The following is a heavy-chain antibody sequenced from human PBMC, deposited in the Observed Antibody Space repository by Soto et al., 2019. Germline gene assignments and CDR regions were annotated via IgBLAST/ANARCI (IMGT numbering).Heavy chain of an antibody. CDR2: IYYSENT. Sequence: QVQLQESGPGLVKPSQTLSLTCTVSGGSISSGDYYWSWIRQPPGKGLEWIGYIYYSENTYYNPSLKSRVSISVDTSKNPFSLKLRSVTAADTAVYYCARVQAYDSSGYYYDYFDYWGQGTLVTVSS. J-gene: IGHJ4*02. CDR3: ARVQAYDSSGYYYDYFDY. V-gene: IGHV4-30-4*01. CDR1: GGSISSGDYY. D-gene: IGHD3-22*01.